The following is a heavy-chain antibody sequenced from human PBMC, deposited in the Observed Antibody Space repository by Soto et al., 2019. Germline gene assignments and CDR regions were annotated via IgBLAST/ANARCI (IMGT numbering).Heavy chain of an antibody. D-gene: IGHD3-10*01. CDR1: GFTFSSYW. CDR2: IKQDGSEK. V-gene: IGHV3-7*03. Sequence: EVQLVESGGGLVQPGGSLRLSCAASGFTFSSYWMSWVRQAPGKGLEWVANIKQDGSEKYYVDSVKGRFTISRDNAKNSLYLQMNSLRAEDTAVYYCARDYYRGYYCGSGSYFIWGQGTLVTVSS. J-gene: IGHJ4*02. CDR3: ARDYYRGYYCGSGSYFI.